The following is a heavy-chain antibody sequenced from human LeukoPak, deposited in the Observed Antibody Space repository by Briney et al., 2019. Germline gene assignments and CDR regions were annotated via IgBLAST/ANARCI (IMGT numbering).Heavy chain of an antibody. J-gene: IGHJ4*02. V-gene: IGHV1-3*01. Sequence: ASVKVSCKPSGYIFTTYAIHWVRQAPGRGLEWMGLINADDGNTRYSQKFQGRVTITADESTSTAYMELSSLRSEDTAVYYCAAGIAVAADAGFDYWGQGTLVTVSS. D-gene: IGHD6-19*01. CDR1: GYIFTTYA. CDR3: AAGIAVAADAGFDY. CDR2: INADDGNT.